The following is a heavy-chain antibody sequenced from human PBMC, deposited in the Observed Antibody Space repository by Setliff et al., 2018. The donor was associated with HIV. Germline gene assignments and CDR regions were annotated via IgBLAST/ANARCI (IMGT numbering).Heavy chain of an antibody. CDR1: GGSISGYY. CDR3: ARDGFLQRITIFGVVSL. CDR2: IYTSGTT. V-gene: IGHV4-4*07. J-gene: IGHJ4*02. D-gene: IGHD3-3*01. Sequence: PSETLSLTCTVSGGSISGYYWTWIRQSAGKGLEWTGRIYTSGTTTYNPSLESRLTMSVDTSKNQFSLKLTSVTAADTAVYYCARDGFLQRITIFGVVSLWGQGTLVTVSS.